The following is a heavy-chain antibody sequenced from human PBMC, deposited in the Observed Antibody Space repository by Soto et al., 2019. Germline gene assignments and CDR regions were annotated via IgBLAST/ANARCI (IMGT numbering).Heavy chain of an antibody. V-gene: IGHV4-38-2*02. CDR3: ARDLKFGQADY. CDR2: IYHSGST. CDR1: GYSISSGYY. D-gene: IGHD3-10*01. Sequence: PSETLSLTCAVSGYSISSGYYWGWIRQPPGKGLEWIGSIYHSGSTYYNPSLKSRVTISVDTSKNQFSLKLSSVTAADTAVYYCARDLKFGQADYWGQGSQVTVSS. J-gene: IGHJ4*02.